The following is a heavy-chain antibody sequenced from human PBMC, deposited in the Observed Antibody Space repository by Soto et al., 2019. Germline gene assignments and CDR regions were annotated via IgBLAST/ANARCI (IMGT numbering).Heavy chain of an antibody. CDR1: GFTFSSYS. CDR3: AIGGDIYYYYGMDV. CDR2: ISSSSSYI. J-gene: IGHJ6*02. D-gene: IGHD2-15*01. V-gene: IGHV3-21*01. Sequence: GGSLRLSCAASGFTFSSYSMNWVRQAPGKGLEWVSSISSSSSYIYYADSVKGRFTISRDNAKNSLYLQMNSLRAEDTAVYYCAIGGDIYYYYGMDVWGQGTTVTVSS.